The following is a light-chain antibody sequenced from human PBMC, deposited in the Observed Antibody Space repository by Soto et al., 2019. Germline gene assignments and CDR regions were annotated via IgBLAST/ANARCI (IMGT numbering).Light chain of an antibody. Sequence: AHSTGALSFSPGWVSTLSCMASQSISSYLAWYQQKPGQAPRLLIYGASNRATGIPDRFSGSGSGTDFTLTISRLEPEDFAVYYCQQYGSSGTFGQGTKVDIK. CDR1: QSISSY. CDR2: GAS. V-gene: IGKV3-20*01. CDR3: QQYGSSGT. J-gene: IGKJ1*01.